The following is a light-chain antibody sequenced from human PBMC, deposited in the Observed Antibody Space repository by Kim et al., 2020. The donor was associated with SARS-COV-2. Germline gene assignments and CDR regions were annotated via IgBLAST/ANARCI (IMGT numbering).Light chain of an antibody. Sequence: SASLGDRVTITCRASQIINTYLAWYQQKPGTAPNLLIYQASSLHIGVPSRFSGSASGTEFTLTISSLQPDDVATYYCQHYIRFPYTFGQGTKLEI. CDR1: QIINTY. J-gene: IGKJ2*01. V-gene: IGKV1-5*01. CDR2: QAS. CDR3: QHYIRFPYT.